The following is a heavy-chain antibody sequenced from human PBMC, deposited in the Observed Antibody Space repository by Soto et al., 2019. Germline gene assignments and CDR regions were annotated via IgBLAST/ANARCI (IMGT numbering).Heavy chain of an antibody. D-gene: IGHD5-12*01. J-gene: IGHJ4*02. V-gene: IGHV4-34*01. CDR1: GGSFSGYY. CDR3: ARGKWLRSSFDY. CDR2: INHSGST. Sequence: QVQLQQWGAGLLKPSETLSLTCAVYGGSFSGYYWSWIRQPPGKGLEWIGEINHSGSTNYNPSLKSRVTLSVDTSKNQFSPKLSSVTAADTAVYYCARGKWLRSSFDYWGQGTLVTVSS.